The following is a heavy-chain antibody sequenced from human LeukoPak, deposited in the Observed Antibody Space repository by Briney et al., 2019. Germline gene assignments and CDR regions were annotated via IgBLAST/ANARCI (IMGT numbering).Heavy chain of an antibody. CDR2: ISSSSSYI. Sequence: PGGSLRLSCAASGFTFSSYSMNWVRQAPGKGLEWVSSISSSSSYIYYADSVKGRFTISRDNAKNSLYLQMNSLRAEDTAVCYCARDERAPHYYGNSGYWGQGTLVTVSS. V-gene: IGHV3-21*01. CDR1: GFTFSSYS. CDR3: ARDERAPHYYGNSGY. J-gene: IGHJ4*02. D-gene: IGHD3-3*01.